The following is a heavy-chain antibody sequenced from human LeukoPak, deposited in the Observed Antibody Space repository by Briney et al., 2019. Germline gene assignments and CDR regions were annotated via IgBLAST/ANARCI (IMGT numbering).Heavy chain of an antibody. CDR3: VRAPRNSSTMLDY. CDR1: GYTFTNNW. CDR2: INPSDGST. V-gene: IGHV1-46*01. J-gene: IGHJ4*02. D-gene: IGHD6-13*01. Sequence: ASVKVSCKASGYTFTNNWIQWVRQAPGQGLEWMGLINPSDGSTAYAHRFQGRVTMTRDTSTSTVYMDLSSPRSEDTAVYYCVRAPRNSSTMLDYWGQGTLVTVSS.